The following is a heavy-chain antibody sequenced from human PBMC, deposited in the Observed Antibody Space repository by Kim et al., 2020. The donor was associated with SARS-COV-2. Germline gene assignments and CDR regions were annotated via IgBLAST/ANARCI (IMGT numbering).Heavy chain of an antibody. CDR3: ARDPAMVR. J-gene: IGHJ4*02. V-gene: IGHV4-59*01. D-gene: IGHD5-18*01. Sequence: SGSTNYNPSLKSRVTISVDTSKNQFSLKLSSVTAADTAVYYCARDPAMVRWGQGTLVTVSS. CDR2: SGST.